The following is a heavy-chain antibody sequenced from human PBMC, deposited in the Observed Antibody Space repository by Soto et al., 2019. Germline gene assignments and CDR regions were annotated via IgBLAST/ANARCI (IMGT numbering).Heavy chain of an antibody. V-gene: IGHV3-30-3*01. Sequence: QVQLVESGGGVVQPGRSLRLSCAASGFTFSSYAMHWVRQAPGKGLEWVAVISYDGSNKYYADSVKGRFTISRDNSKNTLYLQMNSLRAEDTAVYYCARDFRLGPSFDWSHIFEYWGQGTLVTVSS. D-gene: IGHD3-9*01. CDR3: ARDFRLGPSFDWSHIFEY. J-gene: IGHJ4*02. CDR1: GFTFSSYA. CDR2: ISYDGSNK.